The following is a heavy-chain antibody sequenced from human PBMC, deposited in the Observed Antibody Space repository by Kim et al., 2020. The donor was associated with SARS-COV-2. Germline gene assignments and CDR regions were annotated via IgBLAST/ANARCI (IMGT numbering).Heavy chain of an antibody. D-gene: IGHD6-19*01. CDR3: ARAGDLYSSVKDAFDI. CDR2: IKQDGTRK. J-gene: IGHJ3*02. Sequence: GGSLRLSCAASGFTFSSYWLTWVRQAPGKGLEWVANIKQDGTRKYYVDPVKGRFTISRDNAKNSLYLQMNSLRAEDTAVYYCARAGDLYSSVKDAFDIWGQGTMVSVSS. CDR1: GFTFSSYW. V-gene: IGHV3-7*01.